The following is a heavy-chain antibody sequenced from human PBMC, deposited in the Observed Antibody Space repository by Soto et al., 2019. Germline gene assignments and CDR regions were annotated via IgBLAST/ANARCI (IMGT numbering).Heavy chain of an antibody. CDR1: GYTFTNYA. V-gene: IGHV1-3*01. J-gene: IGHJ4*02. D-gene: IGHD2-15*01. CDR3: ARDQGTFHGWELLPNDY. CDR2: INAGNGKT. Sequence: QVQLVQSGAEVKKPGASVKVSCKASGYTFTNYAMHWVRQAPGQRLEWMGWINAGNGKTKYSQKFQGRVTITRDTFASTAYMELSSLRSEDTAVYFCARDQGTFHGWELLPNDYWGQGTLVTVSS.